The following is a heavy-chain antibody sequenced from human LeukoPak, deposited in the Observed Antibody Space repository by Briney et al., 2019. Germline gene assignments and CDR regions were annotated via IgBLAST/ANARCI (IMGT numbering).Heavy chain of an antibody. D-gene: IGHD5-24*01. J-gene: IGHJ4*02. CDR1: GYTFTSYW. Sequence: GESLKISCKGTGYTFTSYWIGWVRQMPGKGLEWMGIIYPGDSVTRYGPSFQGQVTISADKSISTACLQWSSLKASDTAMYYCARRGDGYNLNFDYWGQGTLVTVSS. CDR3: ARRGDGYNLNFDY. V-gene: IGHV5-51*01. CDR2: IYPGDSVT.